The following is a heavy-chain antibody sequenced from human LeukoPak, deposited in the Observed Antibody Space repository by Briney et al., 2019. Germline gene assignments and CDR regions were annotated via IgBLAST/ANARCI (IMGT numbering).Heavy chain of an antibody. Sequence: GGSLRLSCVDSGFTFSSYDMSRVRQIPGKGLEWVSAISASGGSTYYADSVKGRFTISRDNSKSTLYLQMNSLRAEDTAIFYCARDLNRNWFDPWGQGTPVTVSS. V-gene: IGHV3-23*01. CDR2: ISASGGST. D-gene: IGHD1-14*01. CDR1: GFTFSSYD. CDR3: ARDLNRNWFDP. J-gene: IGHJ5*02.